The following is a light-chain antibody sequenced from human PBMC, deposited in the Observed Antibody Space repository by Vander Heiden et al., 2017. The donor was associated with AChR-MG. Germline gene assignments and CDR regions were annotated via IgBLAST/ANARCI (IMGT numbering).Light chain of an antibody. Sequence: SYELPQPPSVSVSPGQPASLTCSGDKLGDKYACWYQQKPAHSPLLFINQDSRRPSGIPERFSGSNSGNTATLTISGTQAMDEADYYCQAWDSSTAFYVFGTGTKVTVL. CDR2: QDS. CDR1: KLGDKY. V-gene: IGLV3-1*01. CDR3: QAWDSSTAFYV. J-gene: IGLJ1*01.